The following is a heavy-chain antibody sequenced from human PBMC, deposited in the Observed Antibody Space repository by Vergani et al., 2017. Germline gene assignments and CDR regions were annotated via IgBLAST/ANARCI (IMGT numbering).Heavy chain of an antibody. Sequence: QVQLVQSGAEVKKPGASVKVSCKASGYTFTGYYMHWVRQAPGQGLEWMGIINPSGGSTSYAQKFQGRVTMTRDTSTSTVYMELSSLRSEDTAVYYCARDPHVQIYCSSTSCAYGMDVWGQGTTVTVSS. D-gene: IGHD2-2*01. CDR3: ARDPHVQIYCSSTSCAYGMDV. CDR2: INPSGGST. V-gene: IGHV1-46*01. CDR1: GYTFTGYY. J-gene: IGHJ6*02.